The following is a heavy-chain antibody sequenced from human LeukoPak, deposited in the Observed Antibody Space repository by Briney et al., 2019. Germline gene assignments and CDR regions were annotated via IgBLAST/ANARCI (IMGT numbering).Heavy chain of an antibody. CDR3: TTDPRRLDY. J-gene: IGHJ4*02. Sequence: GGSLRLSCVTSGFTFSDHYMDWVRQAPGKGLEWVGRSRNKTKSYSSDYAASVKGRSSVSRDDSKNTLYLQMNSLKTEDTAVYYCTTDPRRLDYWGQGTLVTVSS. V-gene: IGHV3-72*01. CDR1: GFTFSDHY. CDR2: SRNKTKSYSS.